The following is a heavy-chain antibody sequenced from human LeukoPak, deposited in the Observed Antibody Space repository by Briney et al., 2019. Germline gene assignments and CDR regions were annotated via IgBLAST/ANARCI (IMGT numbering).Heavy chain of an antibody. D-gene: IGHD3-10*01. CDR1: GFTFSNYG. Sequence: GGSLRLSCTASGFTFSNYGLNWVRQAPGKGLEWVSFIDTSGSYIYYGDSVKGRVTISRDNAKNSLYLQMDGLRAEDTAVYYCARGRSITLLRGVAMSDGFDVWGQGAMVTVSS. V-gene: IGHV3-21*01. CDR2: IDTSGSYI. CDR3: ARGRSITLLRGVAMSDGFDV. J-gene: IGHJ3*01.